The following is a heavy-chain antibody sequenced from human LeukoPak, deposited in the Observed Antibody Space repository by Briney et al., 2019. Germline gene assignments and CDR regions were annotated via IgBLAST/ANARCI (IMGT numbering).Heavy chain of an antibody. CDR2: INPNSGGT. CDR1: GYTFTGYY. J-gene: IGHJ4*02. Sequence: ASVKVSCKASGYTFTGYYMHRVRQAPGQGLEWMGRINPNSGGTNYARKFQGRVTMTRDTSISTAYMELSRLRSDDTAVYYCARDITMIDAADYWGQGTLVTVSS. D-gene: IGHD3-22*01. CDR3: ARDITMIDAADY. V-gene: IGHV1-2*06.